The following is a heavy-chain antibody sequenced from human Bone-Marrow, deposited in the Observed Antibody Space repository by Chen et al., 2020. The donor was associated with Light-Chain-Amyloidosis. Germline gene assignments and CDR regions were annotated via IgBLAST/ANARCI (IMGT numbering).Heavy chain of an antibody. CDR1: VYTFTGAY. J-gene: IGHJ6*02. CDR2: VNPNNGGI. V-gene: IGHV1-2*02. CDR3: ARDMSPGIAVSGPYGMDV. Sequence: QVQLVQSGAELRKPGASVKGPCTASVYTFTGAYIHWVRQAPGQGLEWVGWVNPNNGGINYAQKFQDRGSMTRHTTVSTVYMELSRLTSDDTAVYFCARDMSPGIAVSGPYGMDVWGQGTTVTVSS. D-gene: IGHD6-19*01.